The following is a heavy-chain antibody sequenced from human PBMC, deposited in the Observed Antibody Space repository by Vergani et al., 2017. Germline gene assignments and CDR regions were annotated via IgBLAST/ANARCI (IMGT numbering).Heavy chain of an antibody. Sequence: QVRLQESGPGLVKPSETLSLICTVSGVSITTYYWSWVRQPPGKGLEWLGYIYYSGSTTYNPSLKSRLTISVDTSKNQFSLRLSSVTAADTALYYCARLWAMTTVTTGLDYWGQGTLVTVSS. J-gene: IGHJ4*02. V-gene: IGHV4-59*01. CDR2: IYYSGST. CDR1: GVSITTYY. D-gene: IGHD4-17*01. CDR3: ARLWAMTTVTTGLDY.